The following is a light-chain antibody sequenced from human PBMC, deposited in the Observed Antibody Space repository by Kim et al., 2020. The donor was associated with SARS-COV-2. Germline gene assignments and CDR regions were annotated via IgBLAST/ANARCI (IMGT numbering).Light chain of an antibody. CDR2: DVT. Sequence: ITISCTGTTNDVRGYNDVSWYQQRPGKAPKLIIFDVTNRPSGVSNRFSGSKSGNTASLTISGLQAADEADYYCSSYITRTGLYVFGAGTKVTVL. CDR3: SSYITRTGLYV. V-gene: IGLV2-14*03. J-gene: IGLJ1*01. CDR1: TNDVRGYND.